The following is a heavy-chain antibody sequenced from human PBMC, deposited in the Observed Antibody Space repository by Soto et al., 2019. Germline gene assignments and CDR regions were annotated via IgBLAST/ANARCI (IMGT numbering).Heavy chain of an antibody. CDR1: GGSINRGHYY. D-gene: IGHD3-16*01. CDR2: IYYDGTS. Sequence: QVQLQESGPGLVKPSETLSLTCSVSGGSINRGHYYWSLVRQRPGKGLDWIGHIYYDGTSYHSPSLKGRLAITPDTSKNQFSLKLTSVTAADTATYYCARRPAVGPVDNWGQGILVTVSS. J-gene: IGHJ4*02. V-gene: IGHV4-31*02. CDR3: ARRPAVGPVDN.